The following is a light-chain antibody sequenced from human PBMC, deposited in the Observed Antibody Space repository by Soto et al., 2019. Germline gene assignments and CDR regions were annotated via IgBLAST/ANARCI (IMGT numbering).Light chain of an antibody. CDR1: QSISSW. Sequence: DIQMTQSPSTLSASVGDRVTITCRASQSISSWLAWYQQKPGKAPKLLIYAASSLESGVPSRFSGSGSGTEFTLTISSLQPDDFATYYCQQYNSFPRTSGQGTKVEIK. CDR2: AAS. V-gene: IGKV1-5*01. J-gene: IGKJ1*01. CDR3: QQYNSFPRT.